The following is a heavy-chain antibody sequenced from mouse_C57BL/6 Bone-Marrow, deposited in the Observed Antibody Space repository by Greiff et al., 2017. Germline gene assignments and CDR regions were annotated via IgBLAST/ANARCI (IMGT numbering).Heavy chain of an antibody. Sequence: EVKLMESGGGLVKPGGSLKLSCAASGFTFSSYAMSWVRQTPEKRLEWVATISDGGSYTYYPDNVKGRFTISRDNAKNNLYLQMSHLKSEDTAMYYCARGLPLVFDVCGTGTTVTVSS. J-gene: IGHJ1*03. V-gene: IGHV5-4*03. CDR3: ARGLPLVFDV. CDR1: GFTFSSYA. CDR2: ISDGGSYT.